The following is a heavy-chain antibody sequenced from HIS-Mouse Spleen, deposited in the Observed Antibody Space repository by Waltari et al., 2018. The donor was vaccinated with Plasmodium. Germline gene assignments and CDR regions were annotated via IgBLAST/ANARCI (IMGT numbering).Heavy chain of an antibody. CDR1: GFTFSSYW. D-gene: IGHD6-13*01. J-gene: IGHJ2*01. V-gene: IGHV3-7*01. Sequence: LSCAASGFTFSSYWMSWVRQAPGKGLEWVANIKQDGSEKYYVDSVKGRFTISRDNANNSLYLQMNSLRAEDTAVYYCSSSWYWYFDLWGRGTLVTVSS. CDR2: IKQDGSEK. CDR3: SSSWYWYFDL.